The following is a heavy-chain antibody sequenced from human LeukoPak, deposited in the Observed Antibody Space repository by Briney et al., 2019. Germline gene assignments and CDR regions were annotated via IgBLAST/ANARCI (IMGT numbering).Heavy chain of an antibody. CDR3: ARSLYCSSTSCYTFDY. J-gene: IGHJ4*02. D-gene: IGHD2-2*02. CDR2: INPNSGGT. CDR1: GYTFTGYY. V-gene: IGHV1-2*02. Sequence: GASVKVSCKASGYTFTGYYMHWVRQAPGQGLEWMGWINPNSGGTNYAQKFQGRVTMTRDTCISTAYMELSRLRSDDTAVYYCARSLYCSSTSCYTFDYWGQGTLVTVSS.